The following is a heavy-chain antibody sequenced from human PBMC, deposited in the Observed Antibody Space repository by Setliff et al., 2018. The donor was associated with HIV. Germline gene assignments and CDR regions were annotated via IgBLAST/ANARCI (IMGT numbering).Heavy chain of an antibody. CDR2: IGAAGYPT. J-gene: IGHJ3*02. Sequence: PGGSLRLSCAASGFTFSTYGMQWVRQAPGKGLEWVSTIGAAGYPTHYAESVKGRFTISKDNSQNALYLQMNSLTDEDTAVYYCAKVFAFGVDGFDIWGQGAMVTVSS. CDR1: GFTFSTYG. D-gene: IGHD3-10*01. CDR3: AKVFAFGVDGFDI. V-gene: IGHV3-23*01.